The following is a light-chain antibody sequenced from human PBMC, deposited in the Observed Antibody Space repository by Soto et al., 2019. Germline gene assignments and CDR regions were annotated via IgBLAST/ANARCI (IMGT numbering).Light chain of an antibody. J-gene: IGLJ1*01. CDR1: SGDVGGYNY. V-gene: IGLV2-14*01. CDR3: SSYTSNNTLYV. CDR2: EVS. Sequence: SVLTQPASGSGSPGQSITISCTGTSGDVGGYNYVSWYQQHPGKAPKVMIYEVSNRPSGVSNRFSGSKSGNTASLTISGLQAEDEADYYCSSYTSNNTLYVFGTGTKVTVL.